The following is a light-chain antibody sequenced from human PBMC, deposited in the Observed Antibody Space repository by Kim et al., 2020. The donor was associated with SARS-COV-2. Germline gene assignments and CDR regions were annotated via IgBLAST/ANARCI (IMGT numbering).Light chain of an antibody. Sequence: PGEKATLSCRASQRVSSTYLDWYQQKPGQAPRLLIYGASSRATGIPDRFSGSGSETDFTLTISRLEPEDCAVYYCQQYGSSPLTFGGGTKVDIK. CDR3: QQYGSSPLT. V-gene: IGKV3-20*01. J-gene: IGKJ4*01. CDR2: GAS. CDR1: QRVSSTY.